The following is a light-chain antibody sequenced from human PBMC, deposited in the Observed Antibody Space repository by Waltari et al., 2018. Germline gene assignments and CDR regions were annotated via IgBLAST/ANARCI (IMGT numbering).Light chain of an antibody. J-gene: IGLJ2*01. Sequence: SYELTQPSSVSVSPGQTARITCSGDVLAKKSARWFQQKPGQAPVLMIYKDSERPSGIPERFSGSSSGTTVTLTISGAQVEDEADYYCYSAADNNLVFGGGTKLTVL. CDR2: KDS. CDR3: YSAADNNLV. CDR1: VLAKKS. V-gene: IGLV3-27*01.